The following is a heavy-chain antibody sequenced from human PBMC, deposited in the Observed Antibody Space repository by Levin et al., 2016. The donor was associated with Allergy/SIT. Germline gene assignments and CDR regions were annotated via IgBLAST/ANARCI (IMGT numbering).Heavy chain of an antibody. J-gene: IGHJ4*02. Sequence: GESLKISCAASGFTFSSYSMNWVRQAPGKGLEWVSYISSSSSTMYYADSVKGRFTISRDNAKNSLYLQMNSLRDEDTAVYYCASRHCSTTSCPLYWGQGTLVTVSS. CDR1: GFTFSSYS. V-gene: IGHV3-48*02. D-gene: IGHD2-2*01. CDR2: ISSSSSTM. CDR3: ASRHCSTTSCPLY.